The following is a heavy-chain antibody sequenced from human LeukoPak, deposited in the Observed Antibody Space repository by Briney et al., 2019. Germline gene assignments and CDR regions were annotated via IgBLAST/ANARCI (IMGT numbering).Heavy chain of an antibody. CDR1: GFTFSSYA. CDR2: ISGGGSST. D-gene: IGHD3-3*01. V-gene: IGHV3-23*01. Sequence: GGSLRLSCAASGFTFSSYAMSWVRQAPRKGLEWVSVISGGGSSTYYADSVKGRFTISRDNSKSTLYLQMSSLRAEDTAIYYCAKARFGVLTRWDYWGQGTLVTVSS. J-gene: IGHJ4*02. CDR3: AKARFGVLTRWDY.